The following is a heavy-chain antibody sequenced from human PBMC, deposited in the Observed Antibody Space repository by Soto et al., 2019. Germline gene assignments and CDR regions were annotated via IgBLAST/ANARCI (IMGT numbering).Heavy chain of an antibody. D-gene: IGHD1-20*01. CDR3: AKPPDYNWNDY. V-gene: IGHV3-23*01. Sequence: GGSLRLSCAASGFTFSSYAMSWVRQAPGKGLEWISAFSGSGGSTYYADSVKGRFTISRDNSKDTLYLQMNNLRAEDTAVYYCAKPPDYNWNDYWGQGTLVTVSS. J-gene: IGHJ4*02. CDR2: FSGSGGST. CDR1: GFTFSSYA.